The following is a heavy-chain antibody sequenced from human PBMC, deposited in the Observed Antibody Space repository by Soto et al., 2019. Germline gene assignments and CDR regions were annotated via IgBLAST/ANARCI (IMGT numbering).Heavy chain of an antibody. CDR3: ATTARIPLNRFDP. J-gene: IGHJ5*02. V-gene: IGHV1-69-2*01. Sequence: GASVKVSCKVSGFSFTADYIQWVQQAPGKGLEWVGLIDPEDGETIYAEKFQGRVTITADTSTDTVYMELTSLRSEDTAVYYCATTARIPLNRFDPWGQGTLVTVSS. CDR2: IDPEDGET. CDR1: GFSFTADY. D-gene: IGHD2-21*02.